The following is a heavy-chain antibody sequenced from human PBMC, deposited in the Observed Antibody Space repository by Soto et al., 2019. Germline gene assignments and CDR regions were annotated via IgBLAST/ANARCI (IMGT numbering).Heavy chain of an antibody. J-gene: IGHJ3*02. V-gene: IGHV3-23*01. CDR3: AKAYDFWSGYLDAFDI. CDR1: GFTFSSYA. D-gene: IGHD3-3*01. CDR2: ISGSGGST. Sequence: HPGGSLRLSCAASGFTFSSYAMSWVRQAPGKGLEWASAISGSGGSTYYADSVKGRFTISRDNSKNTLYLQMNSLRAEDTAVYYCAKAYDFWSGYLDAFDIWGQGTMVTVSS.